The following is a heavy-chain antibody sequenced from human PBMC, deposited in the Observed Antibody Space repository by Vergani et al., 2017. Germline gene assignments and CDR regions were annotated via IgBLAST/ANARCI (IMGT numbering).Heavy chain of an antibody. CDR1: GYSISSGYF. V-gene: IGHV4-38-2*02. Sequence: QVQLQESGPRLVKPSETLSLICSVSGYSISSGYFWGWIRQSPGKGLEWLGTIDRTGRTHLSSSLKSRLTISVDTTKNQFSLRLTSAKAADTAVYFCAGDGMSPAEIDPKNAFHVWGQGTRVSV. D-gene: IGHD1-14*01. J-gene: IGHJ3*01. CDR3: AGDGMSPAEIDPKNAFHV. CDR2: IDRTGRT.